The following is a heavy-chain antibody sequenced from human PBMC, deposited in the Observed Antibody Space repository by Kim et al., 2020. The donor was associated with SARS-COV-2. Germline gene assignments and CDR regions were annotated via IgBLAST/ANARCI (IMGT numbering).Heavy chain of an antibody. CDR1: GGTFSSYA. CDR3: AREHITMVQGVPPQNWFDP. CDR2: IIPIFGTA. V-gene: IGHV1-69*13. Sequence: SVKVSCKASGGTFSSYAISWVRQAPGQGLEWMGGIIPIFGTANYAQKFQGRVTITADESTSTAYMDLSSLRSEDTAVYYCAREHITMVQGVPPQNWFDPWGQGTLVTVSS. J-gene: IGHJ5*02. D-gene: IGHD3-10*01.